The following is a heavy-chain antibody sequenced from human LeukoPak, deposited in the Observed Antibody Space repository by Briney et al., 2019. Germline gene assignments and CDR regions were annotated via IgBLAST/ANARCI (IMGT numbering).Heavy chain of an antibody. CDR1: GFTFSSYA. V-gene: IGHV3-30-3*01. CDR2: ISYDGSNK. CDR3: ARDLTYYYDSSGYYQN. Sequence: GGSLRLSCAASGFTFSSYAMHWVRQAPGKGLEWVAVISYDGSNKYYADSVKGRFTISRDNSKNTLYLQMNSLRAEDTAVYYCARDLTYYYDSSGYYQNWGQGTLVTVSS. J-gene: IGHJ4*02. D-gene: IGHD3-22*01.